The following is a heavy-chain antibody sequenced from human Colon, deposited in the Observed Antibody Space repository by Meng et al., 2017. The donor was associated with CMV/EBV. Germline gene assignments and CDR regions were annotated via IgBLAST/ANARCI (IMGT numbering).Heavy chain of an antibody. Sequence: GGSLRLSCAASGFTFSNAWMSWVRQAPGKGLEWVGRIKSKTDGGTTDYAAPVKGRFTISRDDSKSIAYLQMNSLKTEDTAVYYCTRDSSVVVPAPPSYGMDVWGQGTTVTVSS. CDR3: TRDSSVVVPAPPSYGMDV. CDR1: GFTFSNAW. J-gene: IGHJ6*02. D-gene: IGHD2-2*01. CDR2: IKSKTDGGTT. V-gene: IGHV3-15*01.